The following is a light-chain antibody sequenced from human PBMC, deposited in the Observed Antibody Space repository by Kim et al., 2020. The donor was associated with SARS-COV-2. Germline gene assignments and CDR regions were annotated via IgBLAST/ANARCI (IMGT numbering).Light chain of an antibody. CDR1: TSNIGSNY. Sequence: TPRQRVTLSCSGSTSNIGSNYVYWYQQLPGTAPKLLIYRNNQRPSGVPDRFSGSKSGTSASLAISGLRSEDEADYYCAAWDDSFWVFGGGTQLTVL. CDR2: RNN. CDR3: AAWDDSFWV. V-gene: IGLV1-47*01. J-gene: IGLJ3*02.